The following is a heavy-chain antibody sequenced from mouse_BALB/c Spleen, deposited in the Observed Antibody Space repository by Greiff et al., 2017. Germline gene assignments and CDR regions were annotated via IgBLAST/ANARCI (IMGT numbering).Heavy chain of an antibody. CDR3: ARSEGYDYDAPFFAY. J-gene: IGHJ3*01. Sequence: VQLQQTGPELVKPGASVKISCKASGYSFTDYIMLWVKQSHGKSLEWIGNINPYYGSTSYNLKFKGKATLTVDKSSSTAYMQLNSLTSEDSAVYYCARSEGYDYDAPFFAYWGQGTLVTASA. CDR1: GYSFTDYI. CDR2: INPYYGST. V-gene: IGHV1-39*01. D-gene: IGHD2-4*01.